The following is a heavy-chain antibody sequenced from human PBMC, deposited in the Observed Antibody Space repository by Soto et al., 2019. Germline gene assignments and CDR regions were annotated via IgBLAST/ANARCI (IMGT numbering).Heavy chain of an antibody. CDR1: GFTFSSYG. V-gene: IGHV3-30*18. J-gene: IGHJ4*02. Sequence: GGSLRLSCAASGFTFSSYGMHWVRQAPGKGLEWVAVISYDGSNKYYADSVKGRSTISRDNSKNTLYLQMNSLRAEDTAVYYCAKQSRIAVAGLDYWGQGTLVTVSS. CDR3: AKQSRIAVAGLDY. CDR2: ISYDGSNK. D-gene: IGHD6-19*01.